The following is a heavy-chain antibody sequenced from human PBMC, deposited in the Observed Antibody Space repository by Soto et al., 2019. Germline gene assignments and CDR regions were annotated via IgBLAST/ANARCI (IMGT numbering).Heavy chain of an antibody. CDR3: ARAPGTGPLVHTGLFGPNFDY. CDR1: GGTFSSYT. V-gene: IGHV1-69*02. CDR2: IIPILGIA. J-gene: IGHJ4*02. D-gene: IGHD3-22*01. Sequence: ASVKVSCKASGGTFSSYTISWVRQAPGQGLEWMGRIIPILGIANYAQKFQGRVTITADKSTSTAYMELSSLRAEDTAVYYCARAPGTGPLVHTGLFGPNFDYWGQGTLVTVSS.